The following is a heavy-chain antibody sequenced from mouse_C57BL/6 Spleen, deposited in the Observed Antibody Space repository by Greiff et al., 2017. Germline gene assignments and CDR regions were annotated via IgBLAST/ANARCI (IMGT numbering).Heavy chain of an antibody. V-gene: IGHV1-82*01. Sequence: QVQLKQSGPELVKPGASVKISCKASGYAFSSSWMNWVQQRPGKGLEWIGRIYPGDGDTTYNGKFKGKATLTVDKSSSTAYMQLRSLTSEDAAVYICARCLNYDYDHYYAMDYWGQGTSVTVSA. J-gene: IGHJ4*01. CDR3: ARCLNYDYDHYYAMDY. CDR1: GYAFSSSW. D-gene: IGHD2-4*01. CDR2: IYPGDGDT.